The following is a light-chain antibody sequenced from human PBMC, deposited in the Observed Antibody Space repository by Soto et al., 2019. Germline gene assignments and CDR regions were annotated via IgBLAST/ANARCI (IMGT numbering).Light chain of an antibody. V-gene: IGKV1-33*01. CDR2: DAS. CDR1: QGITKS. CDR3: QQHEDLPLT. J-gene: IGKJ3*01. Sequence: DIKMTQSPSSLSASVGDRVTITCQASQGITKSLNWYQQKPGKAPKLLIYDASILETGVPSRFTGSGSGTDFTFTISGLQPEDIATYYCQQHEDLPLTFGPGTKVNIK.